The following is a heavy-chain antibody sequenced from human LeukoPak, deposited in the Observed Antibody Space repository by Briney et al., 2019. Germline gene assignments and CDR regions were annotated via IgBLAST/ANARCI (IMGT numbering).Heavy chain of an antibody. CDR3: AKLGGTSSSKNYFDY. CDR2: ISVSGGTT. V-gene: IGHV3-23*01. D-gene: IGHD6-6*01. Sequence: PGGSLRLSCAASGFTFSSSAMSWVRQAPGKGLEWVSIISVSGGTTYYADSVKGRFTISRDNSKNTLYLQMDSLRAEDTAIYSCAKLGGTSSSKNYFDYWGQGTLVTVSS. J-gene: IGHJ4*02. CDR1: GFTFSSSA.